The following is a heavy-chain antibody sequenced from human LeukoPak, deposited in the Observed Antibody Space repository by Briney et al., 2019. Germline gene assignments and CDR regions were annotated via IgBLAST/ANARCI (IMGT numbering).Heavy chain of an antibody. CDR2: IWYDGSNK. D-gene: IGHD3-10*01. Sequence: GGSLRLSCAASGFTFSSYGMHWVRQAPGKGLEWVAVIWYDGSNKYYADSVKGRFTISRDNSKNTLYLQMNSLRAEDTAVYYCAKDGVRGVIMYYFDYWGQGTLVTVSS. V-gene: IGHV3-33*06. J-gene: IGHJ4*02. CDR3: AKDGVRGVIMYYFDY. CDR1: GFTFSSYG.